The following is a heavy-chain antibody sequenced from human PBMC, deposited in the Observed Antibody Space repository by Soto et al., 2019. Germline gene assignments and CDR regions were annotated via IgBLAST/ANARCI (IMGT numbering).Heavy chain of an antibody. V-gene: IGHV1-69*13. CDR3: ARDDGTAMGPGHLDY. Sequence: SVKVSCKASGGTFSSYAISWVRQAPGQGLEWMGGIIPIFGTANYAQKFQGRVMITADESTSTAYMELSSLRSEDTAVYYCARDDGTAMGPGHLDYWGPAPLVTVSS. J-gene: IGHJ4*02. CDR1: GGTFSSYA. D-gene: IGHD5-18*01. CDR2: IIPIFGTA.